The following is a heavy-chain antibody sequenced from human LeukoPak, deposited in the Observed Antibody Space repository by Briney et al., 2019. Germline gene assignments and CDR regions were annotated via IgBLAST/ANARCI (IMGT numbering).Heavy chain of an antibody. D-gene: IGHD4-17*01. Sequence: WIGYIYYSGSTNYIPSLKSRVTISVDTSKNQFSLKLSSVTAADTAVYYCARGYGDYYFDYWGQGTLVTVSS. CDR2: IYYSGST. CDR3: ARGYGDYYFDY. V-gene: IGHV4-59*09. J-gene: IGHJ4*02.